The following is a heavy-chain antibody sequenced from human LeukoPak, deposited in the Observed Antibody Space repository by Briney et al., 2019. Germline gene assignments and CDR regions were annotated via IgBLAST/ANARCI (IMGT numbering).Heavy chain of an antibody. D-gene: IGHD2-2*01. CDR3: ARDRFTYQQNWFDP. J-gene: IGHJ5*02. CDR2: IKQDGSEK. CDR1: GFTFSSYW. V-gene: IGHV3-7*01. Sequence: GGSLRLSCAASGFTFSSYWMSWVRQAPGKGLERVANIKQDGSEKYYVDSVKGRFTISRDNAKNSLYLQMNSLRAEDTAVYYCARDRFTYQQNWFDPWGQGTLVTVSS.